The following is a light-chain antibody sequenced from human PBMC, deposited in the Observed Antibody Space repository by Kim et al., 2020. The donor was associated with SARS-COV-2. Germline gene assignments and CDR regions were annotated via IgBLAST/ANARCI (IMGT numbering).Light chain of an antibody. CDR2: GAS. CDR3: QQYHRSPWT. CDR1: QSVSNGY. Sequence: GESDTLSSRASQSVSNGYIAWYQQKPGQAPRLLMYGASSRATGVPDRFSGSGSETDFTLTISRLEPDDFAVYYCQQYHRSPWTFGEGTKVDIK. J-gene: IGKJ1*01. V-gene: IGKV3-20*01.